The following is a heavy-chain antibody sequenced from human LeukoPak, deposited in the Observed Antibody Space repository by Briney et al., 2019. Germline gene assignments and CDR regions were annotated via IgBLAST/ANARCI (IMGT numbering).Heavy chain of an antibody. V-gene: IGHV7-4-1*02. D-gene: IGHD6-13*01. CDR3: ARDAMGYMGIAAAGMNWSDP. CDR1: GYTFTSYA. Sequence: ASVKVSCKASGYTFTSYAMNWVRQAPGQGLEWMGWINTNTGNPTYAQGFTGRFVFSLDTSVSTAYLQISSLKAEDTAVYYCARDAMGYMGIAAAGMNWSDPWGQGTLVTVSS. CDR2: INTNTGNP. J-gene: IGHJ5*02.